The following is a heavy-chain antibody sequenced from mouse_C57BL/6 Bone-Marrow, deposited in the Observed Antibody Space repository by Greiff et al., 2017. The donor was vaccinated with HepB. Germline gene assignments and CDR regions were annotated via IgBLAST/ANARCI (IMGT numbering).Heavy chain of an antibody. CDR2: IYWDDDK. CDR3: ARRDYYGSSLYYAMDY. D-gene: IGHD1-1*01. Sequence: QVTLKESGPGILQSSQTLSLTCSFSGFSLSTSGMGVSWIRQPSGKGLEWLAHIYWDDDKRYNPSLKSRLTISKDTTRNQVFLKITSVDTADTATYYCARRDYYGSSLYYAMDYWGQGTSVTVSS. J-gene: IGHJ4*01. V-gene: IGHV8-12*01. CDR1: GFSLSTSGMG.